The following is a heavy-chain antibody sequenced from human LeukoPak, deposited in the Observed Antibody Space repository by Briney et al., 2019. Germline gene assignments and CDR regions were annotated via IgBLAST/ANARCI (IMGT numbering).Heavy chain of an antibody. V-gene: IGHV4-59*01. CDR1: GGSISSYY. CDR2: IYYSGST. J-gene: IGHJ6*02. CDR3: ARGNHYYGSGSYYYYYYYGMDV. Sequence: KPSETLSLTCTVSGGSISSYYWSWIRQPPGKGLEWIGYIYYSGSTNYNPSLKSRVTISVDTSKNQFSLKLSSVTAADTAVYYCARGNHYYGSGSYYYYYYYGMDVWGQGTTVTVSS. D-gene: IGHD3-10*01.